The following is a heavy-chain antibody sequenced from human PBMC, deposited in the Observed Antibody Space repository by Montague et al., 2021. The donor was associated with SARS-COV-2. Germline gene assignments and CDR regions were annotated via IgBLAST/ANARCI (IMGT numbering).Heavy chain of an antibody. Sequence: SETLSLTCTVSGGSINNYYWSWIRQSPDKGLEWIGYVHDSGSTNYNPSLKSRVTISIDTSKSQFSLKLSSVTATDTAVYYCARHWPYLAAAGYVWFDPWGQGTLVIVSS. J-gene: IGHJ5*02. CDR2: VHDSGST. CDR1: GGSINNYY. V-gene: IGHV4-59*08. D-gene: IGHD6-13*01. CDR3: ARHWPYLAAAGYVWFDP.